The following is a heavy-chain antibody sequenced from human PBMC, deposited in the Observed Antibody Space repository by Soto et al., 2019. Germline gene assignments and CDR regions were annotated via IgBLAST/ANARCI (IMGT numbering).Heavy chain of an antibody. CDR3: ARVHHDYVNYQIDY. D-gene: IGHD4-17*01. CDR1: GGSISSGGYY. J-gene: IGHJ4*02. V-gene: IGHV4-31*03. CDR2: IYYSGST. Sequence: QVQLQESGPGLVKPSQTLSLTCTVSGGSISSGGYYWSWIRQHPGKGLEWIGYIYYSGSTYYNPSLTSRVTISVDTSKNQFSLQLSSVTAADTAVYYCARVHHDYVNYQIDYWGQGTLVTVSS.